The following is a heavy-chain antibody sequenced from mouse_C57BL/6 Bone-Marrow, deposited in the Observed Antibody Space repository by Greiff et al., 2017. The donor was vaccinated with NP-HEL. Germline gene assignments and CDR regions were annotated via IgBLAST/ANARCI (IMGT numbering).Heavy chain of an antibody. Sequence: EVHLVESGAELVRPGASVKLSCTASGFNIKDYYMHWVKQRPEQGLEWIGRIDPEDGDTEYAPKFQGKATMTADTSSNTAYLQLSSLTSEDTAVYYCTTNRVVTTAWYFDVWGTGTTVTVSS. V-gene: IGHV14-1*01. D-gene: IGHD1-2*01. CDR1: GFNIKDYY. J-gene: IGHJ1*03. CDR2: IDPEDGDT. CDR3: TTNRVVTTAWYFDV.